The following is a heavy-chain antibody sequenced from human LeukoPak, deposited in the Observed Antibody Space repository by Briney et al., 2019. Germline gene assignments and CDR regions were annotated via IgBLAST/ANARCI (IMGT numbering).Heavy chain of an antibody. J-gene: IGHJ5*02. CDR3: ARDRSIAAASGWFDP. CDR2: IYYSGST. V-gene: IGHV4-59*01. Sequence: PSETLSLTCTVSGGSLGSYYWSWIRQPPGKGLEWIGYIYYSGSTNYNPSLKSRVTISVDTSKNQFSLKLSSVTAADTAVYYCARDRSIAAASGWFDPWGQGTLVTVSS. D-gene: IGHD6-13*01. CDR1: GGSLGSYY.